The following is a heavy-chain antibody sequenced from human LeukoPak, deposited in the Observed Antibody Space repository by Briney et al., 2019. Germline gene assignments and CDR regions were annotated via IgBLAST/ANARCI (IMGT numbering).Heavy chain of an antibody. D-gene: IGHD2/OR15-2a*01. V-gene: IGHV3-66*01. Sequence: PGGSLRLSCAASGFTFSSYAMSWVRQAPGKGLEWVSVIYSGGSTYYTDSVKGRFTISRDNSKNTLYLQMNRLRAEDTAVYYCARDEPSPDSTDLDYWGQGTLVTVSS. CDR2: IYSGGST. J-gene: IGHJ4*02. CDR1: GFTFSSYA. CDR3: ARDEPSPDSTDLDY.